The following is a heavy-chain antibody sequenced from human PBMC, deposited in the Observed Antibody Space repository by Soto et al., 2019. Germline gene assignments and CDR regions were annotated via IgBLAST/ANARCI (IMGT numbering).Heavy chain of an antibody. V-gene: IGHV3-NL1*01. J-gene: IGHJ4*02. Sequence: QVQLVESGGGVVQPGRSLRLSCAASGFTFSSYGMHWVRQAPGKGLEWVAVIYSGGSTYYADSVKGRFTISRDNSKNTLYLQMNSLRAEDTAVYYCARGRGSTMIDYWGQGTLVTVSS. CDR3: ARGRGSTMIDY. D-gene: IGHD3-22*01. CDR1: GFTFSSYG. CDR2: IYSGGST.